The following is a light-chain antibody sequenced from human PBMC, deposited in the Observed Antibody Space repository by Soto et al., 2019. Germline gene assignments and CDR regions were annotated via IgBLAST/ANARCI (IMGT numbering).Light chain of an antibody. V-gene: IGKV1-13*02. Sequence: AIQLTPSPSSLSASVGDRVTITCRASQGISSALAWYQQKPGKAPKLLIYDASSLESGVPSRFSGSGSGTDFTLTIRSLRPEYFGTYYCQQFNRYPLAFGGGTKVEIK. CDR1: QGISSA. CDR2: DAS. CDR3: QQFNRYPLA. J-gene: IGKJ4*01.